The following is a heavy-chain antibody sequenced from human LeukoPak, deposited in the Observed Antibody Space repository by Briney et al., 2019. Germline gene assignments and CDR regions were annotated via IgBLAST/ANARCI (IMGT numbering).Heavy chain of an antibody. J-gene: IGHJ4*02. CDR2: ISGSGGST. V-gene: IGHV3-23*01. CDR1: GFTFSSYA. Sequence: GGPLRLSCAASGFTFSSYAMSWVRQAPGKGLEWVSAISGSGGSTYYADSVKGRFTISRDNSKNTLYLQMNSLRAEDTAVYYCAKDAWIVVVFYYFDYWGQGTLVTVSS. D-gene: IGHD3-22*01. CDR3: AKDAWIVVVFYYFDY.